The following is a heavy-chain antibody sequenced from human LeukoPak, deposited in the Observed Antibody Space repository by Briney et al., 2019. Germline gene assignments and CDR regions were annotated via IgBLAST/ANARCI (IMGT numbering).Heavy chain of an antibody. J-gene: IGHJ4*02. V-gene: IGHV3-48*03. CDR1: GFTFSSYE. D-gene: IGHD5-12*01. CDR2: ISSSGSTI. CDR3: AKDFRVGYSGYDFDY. Sequence: PGGSLRLSCAASGFTFSSYEMNWVRQAPGKGLEWVSYISSSGSTIYYADSVKGRFTISRDNAKNSLYLQMNSLRAEDTAVYYCAKDFRVGYSGYDFDYWGQGTLVTVSS.